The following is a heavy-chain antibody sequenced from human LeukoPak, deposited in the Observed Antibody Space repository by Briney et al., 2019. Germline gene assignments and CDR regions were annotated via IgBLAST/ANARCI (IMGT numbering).Heavy chain of an antibody. D-gene: IGHD6-19*01. CDR1: GFTFSSYA. J-gene: IGHJ6*02. Sequence: GRSLRLSCAASGFTFSSYAMHWVRQAPGKGLEWVAVISYDGSNKYYADSVEGRFTISRDNSKNTLYLQMNSLRPEDTALYYCVKEGRAGAFSRRRYYSYGMDVWGQGTTVTVSS. CDR3: VKEGRAGAFSRRRYYSYGMDV. V-gene: IGHV3-30-3*01. CDR2: ISYDGSNK.